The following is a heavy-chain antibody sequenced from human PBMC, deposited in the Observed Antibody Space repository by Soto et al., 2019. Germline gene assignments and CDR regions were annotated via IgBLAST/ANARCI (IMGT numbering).Heavy chain of an antibody. J-gene: IGHJ6*02. Sequence: PSQTLALTCAISGDGVSSNSVAWNWVRQSPSRGLEWLGRTYYRSKWYNDYALSMKSRITINADTSKNQFSLQLNSVAPEDTAVYFCARGRISYYGMDVWGQGTTVTVSS. CDR2: TYYRSKWYN. V-gene: IGHV6-1*01. CDR3: ARGRISYYGMDV. CDR1: GDGVSSNSVA.